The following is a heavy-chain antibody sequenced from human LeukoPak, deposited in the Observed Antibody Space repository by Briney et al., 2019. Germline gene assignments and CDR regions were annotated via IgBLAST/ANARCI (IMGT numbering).Heavy chain of an antibody. CDR1: GGTFSSYA. Sequence: GASVKVSCKASGGTFSSYAISWVRQAPGQGLEWMGGIIPIFGTANYAQKFQGRVTITADESTSTSYMELSSLRSEDTAVYYCARNGYCTNGVCYYDYWGQGTLVTVSS. V-gene: IGHV1-69*13. J-gene: IGHJ4*02. CDR2: IIPIFGTA. D-gene: IGHD2-8*01. CDR3: ARNGYCTNGVCYYDY.